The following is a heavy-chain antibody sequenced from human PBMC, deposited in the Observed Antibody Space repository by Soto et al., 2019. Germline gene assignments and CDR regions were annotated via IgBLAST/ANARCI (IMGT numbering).Heavy chain of an antibody. D-gene: IGHD6-19*01. Sequence: EVQLLESGGGLVQPGGSLRLSCAASGFSFVNYAMNWVRQAPGKGLEWVSGLRGSGTSTYYADSVKGRFTISRDNSRDTLFLQMNSLTADDTAVYYCAKATTNGGWFNPFDSWGQGALVTVSS. CDR1: GFSFVNYA. V-gene: IGHV3-23*01. CDR2: LRGSGTST. CDR3: AKATTNGGWFNPFDS. J-gene: IGHJ4*02.